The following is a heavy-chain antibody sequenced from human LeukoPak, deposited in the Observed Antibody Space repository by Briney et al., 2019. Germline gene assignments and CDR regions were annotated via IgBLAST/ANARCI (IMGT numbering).Heavy chain of an antibody. CDR3: VKGYSSSWSGYFDS. CDR2: ITWDGYKI. D-gene: IGHD5-18*01. CDR1: GFIFDDYV. V-gene: IGHV3-9*01. Sequence: GGSLRLSCEASGFIFDDYVMYWVPQVPGKGLEWVSGITWDGYKIDYVESVKGRFTISRDNARNSLFLQMNRVRVEDTAFYYCVKGYSSSWSGYFDSWGQGTLVTVAS. J-gene: IGHJ4*02.